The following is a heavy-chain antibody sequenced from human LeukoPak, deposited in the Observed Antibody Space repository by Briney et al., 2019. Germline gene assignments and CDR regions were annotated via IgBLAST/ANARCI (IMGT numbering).Heavy chain of an antibody. CDR2: ISGSGST. D-gene: IGHD4-17*01. CDR1: KFTFANSA. V-gene: IGHV3-23*01. Sequence: GGSLRLSCAASKFTFANSAMKWVRQAPGKGLEWVSTISGSGSTYYADSVKGRFTISGDNSKNTLYLQMNNLRVEDTAIYYCAKGDYGYYYYMDVWGKGTTVTVSS. CDR3: AKGDYGYYYYMDV. J-gene: IGHJ6*03.